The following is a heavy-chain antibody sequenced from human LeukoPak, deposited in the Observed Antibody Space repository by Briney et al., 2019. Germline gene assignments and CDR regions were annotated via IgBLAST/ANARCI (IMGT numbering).Heavy chain of an antibody. CDR1: GYSISSGYQ. Sequence: SETLSLTCGVSGYSISSGYQWAWIRQSPGKGLGWIGSIYHSGSTHYNPSLKSRVTISVETSKNQFSLNMYSVTAADTAVYYCARDPRWLTPDCTSTSCYENYFDPWGQGTLVTVSS. D-gene: IGHD2-2*01. CDR3: ARDPRWLTPDCTSTSCYENYFDP. V-gene: IGHV4-38-2*02. J-gene: IGHJ5*02. CDR2: IYHSGST.